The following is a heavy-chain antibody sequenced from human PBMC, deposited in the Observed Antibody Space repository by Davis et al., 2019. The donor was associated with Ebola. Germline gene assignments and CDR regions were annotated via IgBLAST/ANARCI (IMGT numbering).Heavy chain of an antibody. V-gene: IGHV3-53*01. D-gene: IGHD7-27*01. CDR3: ARKLGTLDDY. Sequence: GGSLRLSCAASGFTVSTNYMTWVRQAPGKGLEWVSVIYSGGSPYYADSVKGRFTISRDNSKNTVYLQMNSLRAEDTAVYYCARKLGTLDDYWGQGTLVTVSS. J-gene: IGHJ4*02. CDR1: GFTVSTNY. CDR2: IYSGGSP.